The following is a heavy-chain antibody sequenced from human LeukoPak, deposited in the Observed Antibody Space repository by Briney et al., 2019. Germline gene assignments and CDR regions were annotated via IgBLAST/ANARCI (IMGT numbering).Heavy chain of an antibody. CDR3: AKDPPGGNPPYYFDY. V-gene: IGHV3-23*01. Sequence: PGGSLRLSCAASGFTFSSCGMSWVRQAPGKGLEWVSAVSGSGGSTYYADSVKGRFTISRDNSKNTLILQMNSLRVEDTAVYYCAKDPPGGNPPYYFDYWGQGTLVTVSS. CDR2: VSGSGGST. D-gene: IGHD4-23*01. J-gene: IGHJ4*02. CDR1: GFTFSSCG.